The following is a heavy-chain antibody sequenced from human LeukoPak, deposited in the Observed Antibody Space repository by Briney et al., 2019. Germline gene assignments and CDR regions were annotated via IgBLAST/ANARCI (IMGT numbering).Heavy chain of an antibody. CDR3: AKRSSYSVSGSLPKTYYFDY. J-gene: IGHJ4*02. CDR1: GFIFSTNA. CDR2: IIGSGGST. Sequence: GGSLRLSCAASGFIFSTNAMSWVRQAPGKGLEWVSSIIGSGGSTYYADSVKGRFTISRDNSKNTLYLQINSLRAEDTAVYYCAKRSSYSVSGSLPKTYYFDYWGQGTLVTVSS. V-gene: IGHV3-23*01. D-gene: IGHD3-10*01.